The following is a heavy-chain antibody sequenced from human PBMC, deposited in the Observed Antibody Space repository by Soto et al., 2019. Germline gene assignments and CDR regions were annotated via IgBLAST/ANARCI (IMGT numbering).Heavy chain of an antibody. J-gene: IGHJ4*02. D-gene: IGHD3-22*01. CDR1: SGSISSGNYY. CDR3: ARTDSSGYYGDY. V-gene: IGHV4-31*03. CDR2: IYSSGST. Sequence: QVQLQESGPGLVKPSETLSLTCTVSSGSISSGNYYWSWIRQHPGKGLEWIGFIYSSGSTYYNPSLKSRISISLDTSKNHFSLKLSSVTAADTAVYYCARTDSSGYYGDYWGKGTLVTVSS.